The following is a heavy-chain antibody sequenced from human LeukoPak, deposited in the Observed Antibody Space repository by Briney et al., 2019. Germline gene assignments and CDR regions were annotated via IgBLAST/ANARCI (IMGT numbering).Heavy chain of an antibody. J-gene: IGHJ4*02. CDR2: INAGNGNT. CDR3: ARGGYCSGGSCLQKTFDY. CDR1: GYTFTSYA. Sequence: GASVKVSCKASGYTFTSYAMHWVRQAPGQRLEWMGSINAGNGNTKYSQKFQGRVTITRDTSASTAYMELSSLRSEDTAVYYCARGGYCSGGSCLQKTFDYWGQGTLVTVSS. D-gene: IGHD2-15*01. V-gene: IGHV1-3*01.